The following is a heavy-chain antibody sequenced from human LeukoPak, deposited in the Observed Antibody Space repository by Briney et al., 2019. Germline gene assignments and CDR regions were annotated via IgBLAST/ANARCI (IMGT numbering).Heavy chain of an antibody. CDR3: ARDENYGIFFNVDY. V-gene: IGHV1-18*01. Sequence: GASVNVSCKASGYTFTSYGISWVRQAPGQGLEWMGWISAYNGNTNYAQKLQGRVTITTDTSTSTAYMELRSLRSDDTAVYYCARDENYGIFFNVDYWDQGTLVTVSS. D-gene: IGHD4-17*01. CDR1: GYTFTSYG. J-gene: IGHJ4*02. CDR2: ISAYNGNT.